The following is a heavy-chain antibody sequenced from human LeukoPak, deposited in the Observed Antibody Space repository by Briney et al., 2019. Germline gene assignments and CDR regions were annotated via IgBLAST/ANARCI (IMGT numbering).Heavy chain of an antibody. J-gene: IGHJ6*03. CDR1: GFIFRTYW. CDR2: IKQDGSEN. Sequence: PGGSLRLSCAASGFIFRTYWMSWVRQAPGKGLEWVANIKQDGSENYYVDSVKGRFTISRDNAKYSLYLQMNSLRAEDTAVYYCARDRRLDYYYYMDVWGKGTTVTVPS. V-gene: IGHV3-7*01. CDR3: ARDRRLDYYYYMDV.